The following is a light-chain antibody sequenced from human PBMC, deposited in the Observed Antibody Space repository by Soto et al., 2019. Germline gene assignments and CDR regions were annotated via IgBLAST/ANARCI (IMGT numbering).Light chain of an antibody. J-gene: IGKJ1*01. CDR2: AAS. CDR3: QQSHGPSWT. V-gene: IGKV1-39*01. CDR1: QNIGVY. Sequence: DNPMTPPPISLFSSIGGRGTSTCRASQNIGVYLNWYQHKKGKAPDLLIFAASSLQDGVPSRFSGSGSGTDFTLIISSLQPEDFATYYCQQSHGPSWTFGQGTKVDIK.